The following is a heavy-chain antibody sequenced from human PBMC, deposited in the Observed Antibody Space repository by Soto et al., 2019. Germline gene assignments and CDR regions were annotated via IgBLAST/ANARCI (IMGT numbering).Heavy chain of an antibody. V-gene: IGHV3-48*01. CDR2: ISSSSSTI. J-gene: IGHJ6*03. D-gene: IGHD1-7*01. CDR3: ASKLTALPSVYYYYYMDV. Sequence: EVQLVESGGGLVQPGGSLRLSCAASGFTFSSYSMNWVRQAPGKGLEWVSYISSSSSTIYYADSVKGRFTISRYNAKNSLYLQMNRLRAEDTAVYYCASKLTALPSVYYYYYMDVWGKGTTVTVSS. CDR1: GFTFSSYS.